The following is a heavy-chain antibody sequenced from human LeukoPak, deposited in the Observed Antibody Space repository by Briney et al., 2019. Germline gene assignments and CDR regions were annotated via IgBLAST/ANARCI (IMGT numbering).Heavy chain of an antibody. CDR2: IKQDGSEK. J-gene: IGHJ4*02. Sequence: GGSLRLSCAASGFTFSSYWMHWVRQAPGKGLEWVANIKQDGSEKYYVDSVKGRFTISRDNAKNSLYLQMNSLRAEDTAVYSCVRDGDTSGYTNWGQGALVTVSS. D-gene: IGHD3-22*01. V-gene: IGHV3-7*01. CDR3: VRDGDTSGYTN. CDR1: GFTFSSYW.